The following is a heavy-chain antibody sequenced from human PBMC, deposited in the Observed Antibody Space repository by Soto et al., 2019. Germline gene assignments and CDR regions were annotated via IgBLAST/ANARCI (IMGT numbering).Heavy chain of an antibody. J-gene: IGHJ6*02. V-gene: IGHV1-69*01. CDR1: GVSFNNNG. CDR2: VSPPFRTS. CDR3: ARVLYYGSGSYSPYGMDV. D-gene: IGHD3-10*01. Sequence: QVQLVQSGAEVKKPGSSVKVSCKTSGVSFNNNGIGWVRQAPGHGLEWMGGVSPPFRTSNYARKFQGRISITDYASTGTVNMELSSLTSEDTAQYYCARVLYYGSGSYSPYGMDVWGQGTTVTVSS.